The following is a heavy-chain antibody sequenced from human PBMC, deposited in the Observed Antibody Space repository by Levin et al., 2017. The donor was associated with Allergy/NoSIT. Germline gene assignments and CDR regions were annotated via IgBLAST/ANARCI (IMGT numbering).Heavy chain of an antibody. Sequence: PGGSLRLSCAASGFTFSSYAMSWVRQAPGKGLAWVSTISGTGGSTYYADSVKGRFTISRDNSKNTLYLQMNSLRAEDTAIFYCAKSRGYDLEDYYFHYWGQGTLVTVSS. V-gene: IGHV3-23*01. CDR3: AKSRGYDLEDYYFHY. J-gene: IGHJ4*02. CDR1: GFTFSSYA. CDR2: ISGTGGST. D-gene: IGHD5-12*01.